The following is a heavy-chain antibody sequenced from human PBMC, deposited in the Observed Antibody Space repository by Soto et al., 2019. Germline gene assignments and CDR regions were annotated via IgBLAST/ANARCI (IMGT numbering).Heavy chain of an antibody. V-gene: IGHV4-31*03. J-gene: IGHJ4*02. CDR2: IYYSGST. CDR1: GGSISSSTYS. CDR3: ARIAVYSGSYYFDY. D-gene: IGHD1-26*01. Sequence: PSGTLSLTCTVSGGSISSSTYSLAWIRQPPGKGLEWIGYIYYSGSTYYNPSLKSRVTISVDTSKNQFSLKLSSVTAADTAVYYCARIAVYSGSYYFDYWGQGTLVTVSS.